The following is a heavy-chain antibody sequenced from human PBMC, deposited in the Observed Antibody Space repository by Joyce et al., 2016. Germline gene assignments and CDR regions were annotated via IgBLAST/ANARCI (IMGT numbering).Heavy chain of an antibody. V-gene: IGHV4-4*02. CDR2: IYRSGTT. D-gene: IGHD3-3*01. Sequence: QVQLQESGPGLVKPSVTLSLTCAVSGGSISTSNWWSWVRQPPGRGLEWIGEIYRSGTTNYNPSLKSRVTMSVDKSKNQFSLKLISVTAADTALYYCAKLAQRSGSWGQGTLVTVSS. CDR3: AKLAQRSGS. J-gene: IGHJ5*02. CDR1: GGSISTSNW.